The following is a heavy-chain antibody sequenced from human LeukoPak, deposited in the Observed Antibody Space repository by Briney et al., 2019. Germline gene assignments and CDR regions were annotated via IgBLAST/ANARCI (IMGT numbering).Heavy chain of an antibody. Sequence: GGSLRLSCAASGFTFSSYSMNWVRQAPGKGLEWVSYISSSSSTIYYADSVKGRFTISRDNAKNSLYLQMNSLRDEDAAVYYCAKDSGFSSSWQLAYWGQGTLVTVSS. J-gene: IGHJ4*02. V-gene: IGHV3-48*02. CDR1: GFTFSSYS. CDR2: ISSSSSTI. CDR3: AKDSGFSSSWQLAY. D-gene: IGHD6-13*01.